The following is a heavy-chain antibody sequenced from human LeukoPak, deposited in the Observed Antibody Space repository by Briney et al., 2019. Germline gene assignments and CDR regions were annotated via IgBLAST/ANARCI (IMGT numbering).Heavy chain of an antibody. V-gene: IGHV4-59*01. J-gene: IGHJ4*02. CDR1: GGSISSDY. CDR3: ARGVWAATVYFDY. CDR2: ISYSGSA. D-gene: IGHD3-16*01. Sequence: PSETLSLTCTVSGGSISSDYWSWIRPPPGEGLEWIGYISYSGSANYNPSLKSRATISVDTSKSQFSLKLISVAASDTAMYYCARGVWAATVYFDYWGQGTLVPVSS.